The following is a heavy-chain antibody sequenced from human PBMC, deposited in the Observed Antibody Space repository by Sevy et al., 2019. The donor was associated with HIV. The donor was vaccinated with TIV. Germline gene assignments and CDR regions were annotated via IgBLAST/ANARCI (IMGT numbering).Heavy chain of an antibody. J-gene: IGHJ4*02. CDR2: IFHSGNT. CDR1: GGSISTDLYS. Sequence: SETLSRTCAVSGGSISTDLYSWNWIRQPPGKGLEWIGYIFHSGNTYYNPSLKSRVTISIDRSKNQFSLNLSSVTAADTAVYYCARSSSAYPYHFDYWGQGTLVTVSS. CDR3: ARSSSAYPYHFDY. V-gene: IGHV4-30-2*01.